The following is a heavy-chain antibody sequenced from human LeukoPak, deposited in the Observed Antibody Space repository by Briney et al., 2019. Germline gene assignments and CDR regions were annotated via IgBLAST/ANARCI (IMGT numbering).Heavy chain of an antibody. CDR3: ARAVHYYDSLGAAFDL. D-gene: IGHD3-22*01. CDR1: GFTVSSNY. CDR2: IYSGGST. V-gene: IGHV3-66*01. Sequence: GGSLRLSCAASGFTVSSNYMSWVRQAPGKGLEWVSVIYSGGSTYYADSVKGRFTISRDNSKNTMYLQMNRLSAEDTAVYYCARAVHYYDSLGAAFDLWGQGTMVTVSS. J-gene: IGHJ3*01.